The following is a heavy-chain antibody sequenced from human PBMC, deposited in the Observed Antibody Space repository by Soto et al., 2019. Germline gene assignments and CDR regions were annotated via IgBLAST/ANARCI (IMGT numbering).Heavy chain of an antibody. CDR3: ARVYSSGWQEYYFDY. Sequence: ASVKVSCKASGYTFTSYGISWVRQAPGQGLEWMGWISAYNGNTNYAQKLQGRVTMTTDTSTSTAYMELRSLRSDDTAVYYCARVYSSGWQEYYFDYWGQGTLVNVSP. V-gene: IGHV1-18*04. CDR2: ISAYNGNT. J-gene: IGHJ4*02. D-gene: IGHD6-19*01. CDR1: GYTFTSYG.